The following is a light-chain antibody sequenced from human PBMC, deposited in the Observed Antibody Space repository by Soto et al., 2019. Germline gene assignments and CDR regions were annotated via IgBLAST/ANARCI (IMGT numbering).Light chain of an antibody. CDR3: CSYAGSSTFI. Sequence: QSALTQPASVSGSPGQSITISCTGTSSDVGSYNLVSWYQQHTGKAPKLMIYEGSKRPSGVSNRFSGSKSGNTASLTISGLQAEDEADYYCCSYAGSSTFIFGGGTKVTVL. CDR1: SSDVGSYNL. V-gene: IGLV2-23*03. J-gene: IGLJ2*01. CDR2: EGS.